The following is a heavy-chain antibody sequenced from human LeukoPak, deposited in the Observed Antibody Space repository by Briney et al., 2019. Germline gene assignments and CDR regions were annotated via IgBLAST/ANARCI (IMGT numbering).Heavy chain of an antibody. D-gene: IGHD1-26*01. Sequence: SETLSLTCTVSGGTISSYYWSWIRQPAGKGLEWIGRIYTSGSTNYNPSLKSRVTMSVDTSKNQFSLKLSSVTAADTAVYYCARDQGEWELQGFDYWGQGTLVTVSS. CDR1: GGTISSYY. CDR3: ARDQGEWELQGFDY. V-gene: IGHV4-4*07. CDR2: IYTSGST. J-gene: IGHJ4*02.